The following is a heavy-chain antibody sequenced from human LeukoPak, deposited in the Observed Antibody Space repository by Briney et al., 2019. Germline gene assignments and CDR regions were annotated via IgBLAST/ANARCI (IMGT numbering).Heavy chain of an antibody. V-gene: IGHV3-21*01. CDR2: ISRSGTYI. J-gene: IGHJ4*02. D-gene: IGHD3-10*01. Sequence: GGSLRLSCAASAFTFSTYSMIWVRQAPGKGLEWVSSISRSGTYIYYGDSVKGRFTISRDNAKNSLYLQMNSLRAEDTAVYYCAREGDGSGIDYADYWGQGTLVTVSS. CDR3: AREGDGSGIDYADY. CDR1: AFTFSTYS.